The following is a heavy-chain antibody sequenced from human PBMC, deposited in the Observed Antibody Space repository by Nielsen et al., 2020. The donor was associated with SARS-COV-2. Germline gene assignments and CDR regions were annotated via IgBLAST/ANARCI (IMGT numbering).Heavy chain of an antibody. CDR2: IDTNTGNP. Sequence: WVRQAPGQGLEWMGWIDTNTGNPTYAQGFAGRFVFSLDTSASTAYLQIDNLKAEDTAVYYCARARGNSGYDAWYGGYVEVSDWYFDLWGRGTLVTVSS. V-gene: IGHV7-4-1*01. D-gene: IGHD4-17*01. CDR3: ARARGNSGYDAWYGGYVEVSDWYFDL. J-gene: IGHJ2*01.